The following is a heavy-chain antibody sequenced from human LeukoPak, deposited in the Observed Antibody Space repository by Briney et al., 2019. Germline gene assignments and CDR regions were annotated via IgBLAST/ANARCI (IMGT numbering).Heavy chain of an antibody. D-gene: IGHD5-12*01. J-gene: IGHJ4*02. Sequence: PWGSLRLSCAASGFTFSNYWMNWVRQAPGKGLEWVANIKQDGSEKNYVDSVKGRFTISRDNAKNSLFLQMNSLRADDTAVYYCARGRGWLEDYWGQGTLVTVSS. CDR3: ARGRGWLEDY. CDR2: IKQDGSEK. CDR1: GFTFSNYW. V-gene: IGHV3-7*05.